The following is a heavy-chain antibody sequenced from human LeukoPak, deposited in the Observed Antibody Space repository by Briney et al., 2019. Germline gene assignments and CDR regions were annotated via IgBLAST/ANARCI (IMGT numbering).Heavy chain of an antibody. CDR3: VNTAGYKFY. CDR1: GFNFGSYS. D-gene: IGHD5-12*01. CDR2: ISSSSSTI. Sequence: GGSLRLSCAASGFNFGSYSMNWVRQAPGKGLEWVSYISSSSSTIYYTDSVKGRFTISRDNAKNSLYLQVNSLRAEDTAVYDCVNTAGYKFYWGQGTLVTVSS. J-gene: IGHJ4*02. V-gene: IGHV3-48*01.